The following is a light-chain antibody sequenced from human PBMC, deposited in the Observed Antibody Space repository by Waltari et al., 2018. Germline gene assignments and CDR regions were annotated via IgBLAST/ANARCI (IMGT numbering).Light chain of an antibody. J-gene: IGLJ3*02. Sequence: QSALTQPASVSGSPGQSITISCTGTSSDVDSYILVSWYQQHPGTAPKLIIFEANKRPSGVSNRFSGSSSGAERYLTISNLQSEDEADYFCQTGGHGTWVFGGGTTLTVL. CDR3: QTGGHGTWV. CDR1: SSDVDSYIL. V-gene: IGLV2-14*02. CDR2: EAN.